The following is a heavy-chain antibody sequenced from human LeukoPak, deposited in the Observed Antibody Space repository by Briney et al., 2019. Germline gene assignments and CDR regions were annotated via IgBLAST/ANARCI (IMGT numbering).Heavy chain of an antibody. CDR2: INGSGGST. CDR3: AKGFYDTSGYYNYFDY. J-gene: IGHJ4*02. CDR1: GFTFSSYA. D-gene: IGHD3-22*01. V-gene: IGHV3-23*01. Sequence: GGSLRLSCAASGFTFSSYAMSWVRQAPGKGLEWVSTINGSGGSTYYADSVKGRFTISRDNSKNTLYLQMSSLRAEDTAVYYCAKGFYDTSGYYNYFDYWGQGTLVTVSS.